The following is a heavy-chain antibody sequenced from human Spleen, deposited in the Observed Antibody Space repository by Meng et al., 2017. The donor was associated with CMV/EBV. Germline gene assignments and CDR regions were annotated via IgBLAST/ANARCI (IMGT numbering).Heavy chain of an antibody. Sequence: ISGDSVSSTSAAWNWIRQSPSRGLEWLGRTYYRSKWYPDYAVSVKSRITINPDTSKNQFSLQLNSVTPDDTAVYYCARDIAAAVDSWGQGTLVTVSS. V-gene: IGHV6-1*01. J-gene: IGHJ4*02. D-gene: IGHD6-13*01. CDR3: ARDIAAAVDS. CDR1: GDSVSSTSAA. CDR2: TYYRSKWYP.